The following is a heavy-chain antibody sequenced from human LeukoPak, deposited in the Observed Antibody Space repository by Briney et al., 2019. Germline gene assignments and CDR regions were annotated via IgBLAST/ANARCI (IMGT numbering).Heavy chain of an antibody. V-gene: IGHV1-69*05. D-gene: IGHD5-12*01. J-gene: IGHJ5*02. CDR1: GGTFSSYA. CDR3: ARGRPSGYGASNWFDP. Sequence: ASVKVSCKASGGTFSSYAISWVRQAPGQGLEWMGRIIPIFGTANYAQKFQGRVTITTDESTSTAYMELSSLRSDDTAVYYCARGRPSGYGASNWFDPWGQGTLVTVSS. CDR2: IIPIFGTA.